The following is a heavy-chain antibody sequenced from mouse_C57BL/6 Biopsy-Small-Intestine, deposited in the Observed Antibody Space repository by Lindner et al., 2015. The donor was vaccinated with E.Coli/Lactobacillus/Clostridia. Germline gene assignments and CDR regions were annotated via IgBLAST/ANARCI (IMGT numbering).Heavy chain of an antibody. Sequence: SVKVSCKASGYIFTSYDINWVRQVPGQGLEWMGWMSPNSGNTGYAQKFQGRVTMTRDTSINTAYMELSSLRSEDTAVYYCARNTYCTTPGCSNNWFDPWGQGTLLTVSS. CDR2: MSPNSGNT. V-gene: IGHV1S55*01. D-gene: IGHD4-1*02. J-gene: IGHJ2*01. CDR3: ARNTYCTTPGCSNNWFDP. CDR1: GYIFTSYD.